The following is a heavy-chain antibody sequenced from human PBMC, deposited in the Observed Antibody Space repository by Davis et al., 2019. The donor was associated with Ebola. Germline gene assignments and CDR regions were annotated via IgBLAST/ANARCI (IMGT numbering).Heavy chain of an antibody. D-gene: IGHD1-20*01. J-gene: IGHJ3*01. Sequence: GESLKISCKDSGNSFNSHWIGWVRQLPGKGLEWMGLIYTGDSDTRISPSFRGRVTISADKSTRTAYLQWGSLRASNTAMYYCASLRRTITGMDDGFDLWGQGTMVTVSS. CDR1: GNSFNSHW. CDR2: IYTGDSDT. V-gene: IGHV5-51*01. CDR3: ASLRRTITGMDDGFDL.